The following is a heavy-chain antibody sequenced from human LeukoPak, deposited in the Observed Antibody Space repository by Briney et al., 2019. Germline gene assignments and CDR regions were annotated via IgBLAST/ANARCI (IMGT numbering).Heavy chain of an antibody. CDR1: GFTFSSDA. D-gene: IGHD3-10*01. V-gene: IGHV3-23*01. CDR3: AKALLGMIRGGPYYFDY. J-gene: IGHJ4*02. CDR2: ISGSYDST. Sequence: GGSLRLSCAASGFTFSSDAMTWVRQAPGKGLEWVSAISGSYDSTYYADSVKGRFTISRDNSKNTLYLQMNSLRAEDTAVYYCAKALLGMIRGGPYYFDYWGQGTLVTVSS.